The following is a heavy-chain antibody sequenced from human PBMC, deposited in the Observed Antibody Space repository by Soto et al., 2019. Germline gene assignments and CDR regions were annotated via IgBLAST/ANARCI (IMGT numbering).Heavy chain of an antibody. Sequence: QVQLVQSGAEVKKPGSSVKVSCQASGGTFRYFIVSWVRQAPGQGLEWMGRINPILGIANYAQKFQDRVTITADKSTGTAYLELSRLRSEDTAVYYCARAPQQYTYGPPPPAYWGQGSLVSISS. CDR1: GGTFRYFI. J-gene: IGHJ4*02. CDR2: INPILGIA. CDR3: ARAPQQYTYGPPPPAY. V-gene: IGHV1-69*02. D-gene: IGHD5-18*01.